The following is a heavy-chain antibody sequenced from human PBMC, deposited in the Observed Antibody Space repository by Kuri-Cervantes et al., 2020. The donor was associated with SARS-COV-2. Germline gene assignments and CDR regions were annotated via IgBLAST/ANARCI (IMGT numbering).Heavy chain of an antibody. J-gene: IGHJ4*02. CDR2: INPDGSYT. D-gene: IGHD1-1*01. CDR3: VRDGDHWNFDY. CDR1: GFTFSGHW. V-gene: IGHV3-74*01. Sequence: GGSLRLSCAASGFTFSGHWIHWVRQAPGKGLVWVSRINPDGSYTYNAYSVKGRFTLSRDNAKNMLFLQMNSLRAEDTAVYYCVRDGDHWNFDYWGQGTLVTVSS.